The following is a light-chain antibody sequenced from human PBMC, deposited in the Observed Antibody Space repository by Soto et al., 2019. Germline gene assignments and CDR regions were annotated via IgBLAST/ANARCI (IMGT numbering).Light chain of an antibody. Sequence: EIVLTQSPATLSLSPGERATLSCRASQSVSSYSAWYQQKPGQTPRLLIYDASNRATGIPARFSGSGSGTDFTLTISSLEPEDFAVYYCQQRSSWPRTFGQGTKLEIK. CDR2: DAS. V-gene: IGKV3-11*01. J-gene: IGKJ2*01. CDR3: QQRSSWPRT. CDR1: QSVSSY.